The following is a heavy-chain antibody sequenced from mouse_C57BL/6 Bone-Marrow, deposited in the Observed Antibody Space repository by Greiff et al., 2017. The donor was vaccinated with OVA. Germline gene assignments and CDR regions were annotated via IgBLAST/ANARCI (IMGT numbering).Heavy chain of an antibody. Sequence: QVKLQQSGAELVRPGASVTLSCKSSGYTFTDYEMHWVKQTPVHGLEWIGAIDPETGGTAYNQKFQGKAILTADKSSSTAYMELRSLTSDDSAVYYCTRSYSNYYAMDYWGQGTSGTVSS. D-gene: IGHD2-5*01. CDR2: IDPETGGT. CDR1: GYTFTDYE. J-gene: IGHJ4*01. CDR3: TRSYSNYYAMDY. V-gene: IGHV1-15*01.